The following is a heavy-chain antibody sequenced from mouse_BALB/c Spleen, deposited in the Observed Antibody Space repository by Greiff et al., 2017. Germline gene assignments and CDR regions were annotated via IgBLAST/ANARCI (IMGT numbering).Heavy chain of an antibody. CDR1: GFTFSSYG. CDR2: INSNGGST. V-gene: IGHV5-6-3*01. CDR3: ARDGYDGYYDAMDY. J-gene: IGHJ4*01. D-gene: IGHD2-3*01. Sequence: EVKLVESGGGLVQPGGSLKLSCAASGFTFSSYGMSWVRQTPDKRLELVATINSNGGSTYYPDSVKGRFTISRDNAKNTLYLQMSSLKSEDTAMYYCARDGYDGYYDAMDYWGQGTSVTVSS.